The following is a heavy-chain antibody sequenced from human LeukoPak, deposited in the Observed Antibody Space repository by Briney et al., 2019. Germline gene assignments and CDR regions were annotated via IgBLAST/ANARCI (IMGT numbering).Heavy chain of an antibody. V-gene: IGHV3-43*02. CDR2: MSGDGGTT. Sequence: GGSLRLSCTAFGFTFNDFVMQWVRQVPGKSLEWVALMSGDGGTTDYASSVEGRFTISRDNTQKSLFLEMNNLGTEDTALYYCAKSGLGDHGIFTGRGPPYYYYYLDVWGKGTTVIVS. D-gene: IGHD2-21*02. CDR1: GFTFNDFV. CDR3: AKSGLGDHGIFTGRGPPYYYYYLDV. J-gene: IGHJ6*03.